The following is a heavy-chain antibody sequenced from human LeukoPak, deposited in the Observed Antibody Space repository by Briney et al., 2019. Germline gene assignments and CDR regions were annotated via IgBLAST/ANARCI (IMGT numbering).Heavy chain of an antibody. CDR2: IHYNGST. CDR1: GGSISSSSYY. D-gene: IGHD3-10*01. Sequence: SETLSLTCTVSGGSISSSSYYWGWIRQPPGKGLEWIGNIHYNGSTYYNPSLKSRVTISVDTSKNQFSLKLSSVTAADTAVYFCARDGITMVRGVIGGFDPWGQGTLVTVSS. CDR3: ARDGITMVRGVIGGFDP. V-gene: IGHV4-39*07. J-gene: IGHJ5*02.